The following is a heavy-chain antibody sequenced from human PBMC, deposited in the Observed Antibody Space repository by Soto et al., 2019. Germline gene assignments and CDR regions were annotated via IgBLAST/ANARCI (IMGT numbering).Heavy chain of an antibody. Sequence: GASVKASCKASGGTFSSYTISWVRQAPGQGLEWMGRIIPILGIANYAQKFQGRVTITADKSTSTAYMELSSLRSEDTAVYYCARDPEYSSSSSEYYFDYWGQGTLVTVSS. V-gene: IGHV1-69*04. CDR2: IIPILGIA. CDR3: ARDPEYSSSSSEYYFDY. CDR1: GGTFSSYT. J-gene: IGHJ4*02. D-gene: IGHD6-6*01.